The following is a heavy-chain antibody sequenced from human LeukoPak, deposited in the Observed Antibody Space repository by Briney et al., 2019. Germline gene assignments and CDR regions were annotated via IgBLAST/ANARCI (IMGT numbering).Heavy chain of an antibody. CDR2: INPNSGGT. J-gene: IGHJ3*02. CDR1: GYTFTSYY. D-gene: IGHD3-22*01. CDR3: ARDKVILDYYDSSGDAFDI. V-gene: IGHV1-2*02. Sequence: ASVKVSCKASGYTFTSYYMHWVRQAPGQGLEWMGWINPNSGGTNYAQKFQGRVTMTRDTSISTAYMELSRLRSDDTAVYYCARDKVILDYYDSSGDAFDIWGQGTMVTVSS.